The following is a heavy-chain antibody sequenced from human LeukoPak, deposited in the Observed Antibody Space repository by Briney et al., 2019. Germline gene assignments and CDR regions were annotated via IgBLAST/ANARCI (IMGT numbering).Heavy chain of an antibody. V-gene: IGHV4-59*12. J-gene: IGHJ4*02. CDR3: ARDGRGSTSLDN. CDR1: GASFSTYY. D-gene: IGHD6-6*01. CDR2: MYYSGST. Sequence: SETLSLTCTVSGASFSTYYWSCIRQPPGKGLEWIGYMYYSGSTNYNPSLKSRVTISVDTSKNQFSLKLSSVTAADTAVYYCARDGRGSTSLDNWGQGILVTVSS.